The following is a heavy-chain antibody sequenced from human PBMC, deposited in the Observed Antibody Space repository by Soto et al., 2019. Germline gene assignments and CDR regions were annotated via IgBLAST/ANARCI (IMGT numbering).Heavy chain of an antibody. CDR3: AIQAWDGTVNLGQGSYYVKWLDP. D-gene: IGHD3-10*01. J-gene: IGHJ5*02. CDR2: IYYSGSI. Sequence: PSETLSLTCTVSGGSMRTRTYSWGWIRQPPGKGLEWIGSIYYSGSIYSNPSLKSRVTISVDTTKNQFSLQLTSVTAADTAVYFCAIQAWDGTVNLGQGSYYVKWLDPWGQGALVTVSS. CDR1: GGSMRTRTYS. V-gene: IGHV4-39*01.